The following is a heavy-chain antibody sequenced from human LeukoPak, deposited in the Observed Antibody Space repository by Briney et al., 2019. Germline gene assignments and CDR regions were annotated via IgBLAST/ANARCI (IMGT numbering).Heavy chain of an antibody. CDR3: ARELVGASWDYYYYGMDV. V-gene: IGHV3-74*01. J-gene: IGHJ6*02. D-gene: IGHD1-26*01. CDR2: INSDGSST. Sequence: PGGSLRLSCAASGFTFSSYWMHWVRQAPGKGLVWVSRINSDGSSTSYADSVKGRFTISRDNAKNTLYLQMNSLRAEDTAVYYCARELVGASWDYYYYGMDVWGQGTTVTVSS. CDR1: GFTFSSYW.